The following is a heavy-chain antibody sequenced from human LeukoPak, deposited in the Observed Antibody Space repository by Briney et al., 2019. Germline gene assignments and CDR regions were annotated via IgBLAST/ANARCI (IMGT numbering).Heavy chain of an antibody. D-gene: IGHD6-13*01. CDR1: GFTFSNHG. CDR2: VGYDETNK. Sequence: PGGPLRLSCAASGFTFSNHGMHWVRQAPGKGLEWVAFVGYDETNKYYADSVKGRFTISRDNSRNTLYLQMNNLRADETAVYYCAKDLGKYSTSWSDYWGQGTLVIVSS. J-gene: IGHJ4*02. V-gene: IGHV3-30*02. CDR3: AKDLGKYSTSWSDY.